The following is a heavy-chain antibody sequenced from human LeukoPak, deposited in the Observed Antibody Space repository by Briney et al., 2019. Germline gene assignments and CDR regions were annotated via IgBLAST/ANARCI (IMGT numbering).Heavy chain of an antibody. CDR1: GFTFNSYA. Sequence: GGSLRLSCAASGFTFNSYAMNWVRQAPGKGLEWVSVISGSGGSTYYADSVKGRFTISRDNSKNTLYLQMNSLRAEDTAVYYCAKGGWSLGEFDCFGYWGQGTLVTVSS. V-gene: IGHV3-23*01. CDR2: ISGSGGST. J-gene: IGHJ4*02. CDR3: AKGGWSLGEFDCFGY. D-gene: IGHD3-16*01.